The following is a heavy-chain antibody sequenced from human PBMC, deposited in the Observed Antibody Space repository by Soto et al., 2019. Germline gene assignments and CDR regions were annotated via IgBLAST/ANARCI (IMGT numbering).Heavy chain of an antibody. CDR1: GFNFSFYA. D-gene: IGHD1-1*01. J-gene: IGHJ4*02. CDR3: AKGYLWNPGGPDY. Sequence: EVQLLESGGSLVQPGGSLRLSCAASGFNFSFYAMSWVRQAPGKGLEWVSGLTGSGSATYYAASVEGRFTISRDNSKNTLYLQMNSLRAEDTAIYYCAKGYLWNPGGPDYWGQGTPVTVSS. V-gene: IGHV3-23*01. CDR2: LTGSGSAT.